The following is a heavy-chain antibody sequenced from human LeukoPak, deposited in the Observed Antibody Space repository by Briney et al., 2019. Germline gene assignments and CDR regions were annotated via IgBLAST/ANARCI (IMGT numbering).Heavy chain of an antibody. V-gene: IGHV3-15*01. CDR3: TTDSEHSGYDTPGYYYYYGMDV. Sequence: GGSLRLSCAASGFTFSNAWMSWVRQAPGKGLEWVGRIKSKTDGGTTDYAAPVKGRFTISRDDSKNTLYLQMNSLKTEDTAVYYCTTDSEHSGYDTPGYYYYYGMDVWGQGTTVTVSS. CDR1: GFTFSNAW. CDR2: IKSKTDGGTT. D-gene: IGHD5-12*01. J-gene: IGHJ6*02.